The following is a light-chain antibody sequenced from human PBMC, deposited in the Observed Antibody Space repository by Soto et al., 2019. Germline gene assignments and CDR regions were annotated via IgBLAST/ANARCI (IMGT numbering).Light chain of an antibody. V-gene: IGLV2-23*01. CDR1: SSDVGNYNL. CDR3: CSYAGSSTYVV. Sequence: QSALTQPASVSGSPGQSITISCTGTSSDVGNYNLVSWYQQHPGRAPKLMIYEDSKRPSGVSTRFSGSKSGNTASLTISGLQAEDEADYSCCSYAGSSTYVVFGGGTKVTVL. CDR2: EDS. J-gene: IGLJ2*01.